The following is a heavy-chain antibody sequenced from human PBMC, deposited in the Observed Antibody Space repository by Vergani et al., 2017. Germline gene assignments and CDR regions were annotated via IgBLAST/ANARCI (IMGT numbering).Heavy chain of an antibody. J-gene: IGHJ3*02. CDR1: GYTFTSYD. V-gene: IGHV1-8*01. Sequence: QVQLVQSGAEVKKPGASVKVSCKASGYTFTSYDINWVRQATGQGLEWMGWMNPNSGNTGYAQKFKGRVTMTRNTSISTAYMELSSLRSEDTAVYYCAAPSGIAAAGRGLDAFDIWGQGTMVTVSS. D-gene: IGHD6-13*01. CDR3: AAPSGIAAAGRGLDAFDI. CDR2: MNPNSGNT.